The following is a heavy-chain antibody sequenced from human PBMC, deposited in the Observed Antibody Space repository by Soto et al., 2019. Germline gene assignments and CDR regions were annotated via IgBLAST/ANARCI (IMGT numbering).Heavy chain of an antibody. CDR3: ARGVTRGSFPPFAL. J-gene: IGHJ4*02. Sequence: QVHLVQSGAEVKKPGSSVKVSCTSSGDTFSSYSYSWVRLVPGQGLEWMGGFSHVFGGPNYAQNFLDRVTITANQSTRTVYLELSGLTSDDTAVYYCARGVTRGSFPPFALWGQGTLVTVSS. CDR2: FSHVFGGP. CDR1: GDTFSSYS. V-gene: IGHV1-69*13. D-gene: IGHD3-10*01.